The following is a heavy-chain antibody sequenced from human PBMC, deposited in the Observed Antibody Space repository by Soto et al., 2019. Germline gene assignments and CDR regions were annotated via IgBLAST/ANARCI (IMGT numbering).Heavy chain of an antibody. CDR1: GYTFSSYY. CDR3: ARGGGIVVVTAPYDH. J-gene: IGHJ4*02. D-gene: IGHD2-21*02. V-gene: IGHV1-46*03. Sequence: GASVKVSCKASGYTFSSYYMNWVRQAPGQGLEWLGIINPSGGYTTYAQRFLGRVTITSDTSTSTVHMELGSLTSEDTAVYYCARGGGIVVVTAPYDHWRQATLVNVPS. CDR2: INPSGGYT.